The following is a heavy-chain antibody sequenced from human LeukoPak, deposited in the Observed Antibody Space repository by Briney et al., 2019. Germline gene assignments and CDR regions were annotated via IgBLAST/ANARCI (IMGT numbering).Heavy chain of an antibody. V-gene: IGHV4-39*01. D-gene: IGHD3-22*01. CDR3: ARTGYWAHLIDY. Sequence: KSSETPSLTCTVSGGSISSSSYYWGWLRQPPGKGLEWFGSIYYSGSTYHNPSLKSRVTISVDASKNQFSLKLSSVTAADTAVYYCARTGYWAHLIDYWGQGTLVTVSS. J-gene: IGHJ4*02. CDR1: GGSISSSSYY. CDR2: IYYSGST.